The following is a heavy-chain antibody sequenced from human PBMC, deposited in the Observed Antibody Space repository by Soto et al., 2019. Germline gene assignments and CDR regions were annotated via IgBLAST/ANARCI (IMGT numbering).Heavy chain of an antibody. CDR1: GGSISSYY. Sequence: SETLSLTCTVSGGSISSYYWSWIRQPPGKGLEWIGYIYYSGSTNYNPSLKSRVTISVDTSKNQFSLKLSPVTAADTAVYYCASGPGDYEDYYYYMDVWGKGTTVTVS. CDR3: ASGPGDYEDYYYYMDV. D-gene: IGHD4-17*01. CDR2: IYYSGST. J-gene: IGHJ6*03. V-gene: IGHV4-59*01.